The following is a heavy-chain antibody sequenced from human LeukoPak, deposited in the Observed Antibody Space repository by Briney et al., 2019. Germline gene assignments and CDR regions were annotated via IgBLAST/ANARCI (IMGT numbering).Heavy chain of an antibody. CDR3: ARIRDGYNDAYDI. Sequence: ASVKVSCKTSGYSFTSYNLHWVRQAPGQRLEWMGIIKPSGGNTNYAQKFQGRVTMTRDTSTSTVYMELSGLRSEDTALYYCARIRDGYNDAYDIWGQGTMVTVSS. V-gene: IGHV1-46*01. J-gene: IGHJ3*02. D-gene: IGHD5-24*01. CDR2: IKPSGGNT. CDR1: GYSFTSYN.